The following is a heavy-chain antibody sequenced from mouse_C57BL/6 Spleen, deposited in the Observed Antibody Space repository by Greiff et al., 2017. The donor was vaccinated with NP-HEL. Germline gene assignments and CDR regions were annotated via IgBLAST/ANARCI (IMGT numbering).Heavy chain of an antibody. CDR3: ARWDYYYGTLDY. CDR1: GYTFTSYW. V-gene: IGHV1-55*01. CDR2: IYPGSGST. Sequence: QVQLQQPGAELVKPGASVKMSCKASGYTFTSYWITWVKQRPGQGLEWIGDIYPGSGSTNSNEKFESKATLTVDTSSSTAYMQLSSLTSEDSAVYYCARWDYYYGTLDYWGQGTTLTVSS. J-gene: IGHJ2*01. D-gene: IGHD1-1*01.